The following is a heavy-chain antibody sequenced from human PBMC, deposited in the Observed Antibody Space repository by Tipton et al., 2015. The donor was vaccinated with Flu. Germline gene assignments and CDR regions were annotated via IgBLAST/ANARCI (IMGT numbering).Heavy chain of an antibody. CDR2: IYHSGTT. CDR1: GYSIRSAYY. CDR3: ARDLGSRSWHRDFDQ. Sequence: TLSLTCSVSGYSIRSAYYWGWVRRPPGKGLEWIGTIYHSGTTYYNPSLKSRLTISVDTSKNQFSLRLSSVTAADTAVYYFARDLGSRSWHRDFDQWGQGTLVSVSS. D-gene: IGHD1-26*01. V-gene: IGHV4-38-2*02. J-gene: IGHJ4*02.